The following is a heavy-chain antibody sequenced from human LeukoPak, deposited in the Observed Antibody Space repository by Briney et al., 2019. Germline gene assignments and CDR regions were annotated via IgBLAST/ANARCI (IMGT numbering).Heavy chain of an antibody. CDR2: ISSSSTI. D-gene: IGHD6-13*01. J-gene: IGHJ4*02. CDR1: GFTFSSYS. CDR3: ARDLGGSSWYIRAPGY. Sequence: GGSLRLSCAASGFTFSSYSMNWVRQAPGKGLEWVSYISSSSTIYYADSVKGRFTISRDNAKNSLYLQMNSLRAEDTAVYYCARDLGGSSWYIRAPGYWGQGTLVTVSS. V-gene: IGHV3-48*04.